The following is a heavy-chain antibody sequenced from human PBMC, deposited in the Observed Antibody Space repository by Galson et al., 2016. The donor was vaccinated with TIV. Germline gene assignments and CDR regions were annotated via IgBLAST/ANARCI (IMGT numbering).Heavy chain of an antibody. D-gene: IGHD6-13*01. V-gene: IGHV3-66*02. CDR2: IFSDGGT. CDR3: ARDRRLAAANNYYYHYYGIDV. J-gene: IGHJ6*02. CDR1: QFTVSSIY. Sequence: SLRLSCAASQFTVSSIYMTWVRQAPGKGLEWVSIIFSDGGTYYADSVKGRFTISRDSSKNTLYLQMNSLKPEDTAVYYCARDRRLAAANNYYYHYYGIDVWGQGTTVTVSS.